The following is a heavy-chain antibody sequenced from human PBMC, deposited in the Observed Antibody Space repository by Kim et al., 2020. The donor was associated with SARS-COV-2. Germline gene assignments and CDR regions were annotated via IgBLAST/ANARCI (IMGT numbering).Heavy chain of an antibody. CDR2: LYYTGRT. Sequence: SETLSLTCTVSGGSISSYYWNWIRQSPGKGLEWIGYLYYTGRTNYNPALKSRVTISVDTSKNQCSLKLTSVSAADTAVYYCARAGNIYGFDAFDVWGQGT. D-gene: IGHD5-18*01. J-gene: IGHJ3*01. V-gene: IGHV4-59*13. CDR3: ARAGNIYGFDAFDV. CDR1: GGSISSYY.